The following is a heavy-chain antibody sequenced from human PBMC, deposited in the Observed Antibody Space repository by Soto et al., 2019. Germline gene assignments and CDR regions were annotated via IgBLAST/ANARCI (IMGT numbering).Heavy chain of an antibody. Sequence: GGSLRLSCVGSGFTFSSYWMGWVRQTPGKGLEWVATIKADGTEKYYVDSVKGRFTFSRDNAKTSVYLEMNSLRAEDTAVYYCGTAVRGYNANGARWGQGTTVTVSS. V-gene: IGHV3-7*03. CDR1: GFTFSSYW. CDR2: IKADGTEK. CDR3: GTAVRGYNANGAR. D-gene: IGHD5-12*01. J-gene: IGHJ6*02.